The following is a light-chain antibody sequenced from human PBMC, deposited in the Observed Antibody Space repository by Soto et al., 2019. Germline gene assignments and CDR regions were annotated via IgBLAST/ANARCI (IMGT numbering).Light chain of an antibody. CDR1: QSVSSTY. CDR2: GAS. CDR3: QQYGRSPGT. V-gene: IGKV3-20*01. J-gene: IGKJ1*01. Sequence: EIVLTQSPCTVSLSAVERATRACRASQSVSSTYLAWYQQKPGQAPRLLFFGASIRATGLPDRFSGGGSGTDFTLTISRLEPEDFAVYYCQQYGRSPGTFGQGTKVDNK.